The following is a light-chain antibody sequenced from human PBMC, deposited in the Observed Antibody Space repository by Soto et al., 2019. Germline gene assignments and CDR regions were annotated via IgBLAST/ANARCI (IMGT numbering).Light chain of an antibody. Sequence: TLMTQSPATLSVSPGETATLSCRASQSVSTKLAWYQQKPGQAPRLLINGASTRATGVPARFSGWGSGTDFTLTIIRLEPEDFAVYYCQQYDISPWTFGQGTKVDIK. CDR3: QQYDISPWT. J-gene: IGKJ1*01. V-gene: IGKV3-15*01. CDR2: GAS. CDR1: QSVSTK.